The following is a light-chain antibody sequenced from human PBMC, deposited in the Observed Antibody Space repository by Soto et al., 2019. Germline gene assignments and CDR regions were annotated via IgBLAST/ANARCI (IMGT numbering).Light chain of an antibody. Sequence: QSVLTQPPSASGTPGQRVTISCSGSSSNIGSNTVNWYQQLPGTAPKLLIYSNNQRPSGVPDRFSGYKSGTSASLAISGLQSEDEADYYCAAWDDSLNGLVFGTGTKLTVL. CDR2: SNN. CDR1: SSNIGSNT. J-gene: IGLJ1*01. V-gene: IGLV1-44*01. CDR3: AAWDDSLNGLV.